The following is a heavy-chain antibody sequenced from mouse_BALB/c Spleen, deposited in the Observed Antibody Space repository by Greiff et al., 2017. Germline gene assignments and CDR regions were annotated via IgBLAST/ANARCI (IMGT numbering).Heavy chain of an antibody. D-gene: IGHD1-1*01. CDR3: TRDRDYYGSSYDWYFDV. CDR2: ISSGGSYT. CDR1: GFTFSSYT. J-gene: IGHJ1*01. Sequence: DVKLVESGGGLVKPGGSLKLSCAASGFTFSSYTMSWVRQTPEKRLEWVATISSGGSYTYYPDSVKGRFTISRDNAKNTLYLQMSSLKSEDTAMYYCTRDRDYYGSSYDWYFDVWGAGTTVTVSS. V-gene: IGHV5-6-4*01.